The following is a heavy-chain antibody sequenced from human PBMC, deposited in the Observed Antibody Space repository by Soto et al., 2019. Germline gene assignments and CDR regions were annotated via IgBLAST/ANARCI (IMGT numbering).Heavy chain of an antibody. J-gene: IGHJ4*02. CDR1: GFTFRNYW. D-gene: IGHD1-26*01. CDR3: ARGGAGVAHPPDY. V-gene: IGHV3-74*01. Sequence: PGGSLRLSCAASGFTFRNYWVHWIRQAPGKGLLWVSRISHDTRTTTSADAVKGRFTISRANAKNTISLQMNRHRPQDKATEDYARGGAGVAHPPDYWGQGTLVTVSS. CDR2: ISHDTRTT.